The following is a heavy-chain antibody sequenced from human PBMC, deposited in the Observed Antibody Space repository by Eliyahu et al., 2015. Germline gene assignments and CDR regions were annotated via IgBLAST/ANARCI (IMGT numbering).Heavy chain of an antibody. CDR2: INPIFGTA. J-gene: IGHJ5*02. CDR3: AIEGGSSGPRWFDP. D-gene: IGHD6-19*01. CDR1: GGTFSSXS. Sequence: QVQLVQSGAEVKKPGSSVKVSCKASGGTFSSXSIXWVRXAPGQGLEWMGGINPIFGTAKYAQNFQGRVTITADESTSTAYMELSSLRSEDTALYYCAIEGGSSGPRWFDPWGQGTLVTVSP. V-gene: IGHV1-69*01.